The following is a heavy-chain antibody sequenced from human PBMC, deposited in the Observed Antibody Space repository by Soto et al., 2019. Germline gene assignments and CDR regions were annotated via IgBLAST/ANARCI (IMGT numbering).Heavy chain of an antibody. J-gene: IGHJ4*02. CDR3: ARSTVYYYDSSGFLN. Sequence: LSLTCAASGFTFSSYWMSWVRQAPGKGLEWVANIKQDGSEKYYVDSVKGRFTISRDNAKNSLYLQMNSLRAEDTAVYYCARSTVYYYDSSGFLNWGQGTLVTVSS. CDR2: IKQDGSEK. V-gene: IGHV3-7*05. D-gene: IGHD3-22*01. CDR1: GFTFSSYW.